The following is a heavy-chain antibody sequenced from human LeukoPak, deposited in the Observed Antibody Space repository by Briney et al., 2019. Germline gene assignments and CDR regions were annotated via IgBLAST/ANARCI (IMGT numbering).Heavy chain of an antibody. Sequence: PGGSLRLSCAASGFTFSGYAMSWVRQAPGKGLEWVSAISGSGGSTYYADSVKGRFTISRDNSKNTLYLQMNSLRAEDTAVYYCAKDFEPGIAAAGPLDYWGQGTLVTVSS. CDR3: AKDFEPGIAAAGPLDY. CDR2: ISGSGGST. V-gene: IGHV3-23*01. D-gene: IGHD6-13*01. CDR1: GFTFSGYA. J-gene: IGHJ4*02.